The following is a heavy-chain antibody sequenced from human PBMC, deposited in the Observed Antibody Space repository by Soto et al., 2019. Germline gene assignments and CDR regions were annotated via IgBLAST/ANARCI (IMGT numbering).Heavy chain of an antibody. D-gene: IGHD3-10*01. V-gene: IGHV1-69*06. CDR3: ARGNKGPGHYGPGSQGWYGP. CDR1: GGAFSDFA. CDR2: IIPMFAAS. Sequence: QVQLAQSGAEVRKPGSSVKVSCRTSGGAFSDFALSWVRQAPGQGLEWMGGIIPMFAASKYAQRFQGRVSITADTPTQTVYLELSSLTPEDTAVYFCARGNKGPGHYGPGSQGWYGPWGQGTLVTVSS. J-gene: IGHJ5*02.